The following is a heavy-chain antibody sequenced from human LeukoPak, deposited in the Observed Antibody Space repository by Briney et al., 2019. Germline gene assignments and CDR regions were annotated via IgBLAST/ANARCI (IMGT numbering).Heavy chain of an antibody. D-gene: IGHD2-15*01. CDR3: AKERGWGTPFDY. CDR1: GFTFSDYY. Sequence: GGSLRLSCAASGFTFSDYYMSWFRQAPGKGLEWVSAISGSGGSTYYADSVKGRFTISRDNSKNTLYLQMNSLRAEDTAVYYCAKERGWGTPFDYWGQGTLVTVSS. V-gene: IGHV3-23*01. J-gene: IGHJ4*02. CDR2: ISGSGGST.